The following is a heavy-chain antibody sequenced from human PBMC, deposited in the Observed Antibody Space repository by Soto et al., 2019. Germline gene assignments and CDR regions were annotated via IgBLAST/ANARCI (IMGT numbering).Heavy chain of an antibody. CDR2: IKEDGSEK. Sequence: EVQLVESGGGLVQPGGSLRLSCAASRFTFNNYWMSWVRQAPGKGLEWVANIKEDGSEKSYVDSVKGRFTISRDNAKNSLYLQMNSLRAEDTAVYYCASSYAMDVWGQGTTVTVSS. V-gene: IGHV3-7*01. CDR1: RFTFNNYW. CDR3: ASSYAMDV. J-gene: IGHJ6*02.